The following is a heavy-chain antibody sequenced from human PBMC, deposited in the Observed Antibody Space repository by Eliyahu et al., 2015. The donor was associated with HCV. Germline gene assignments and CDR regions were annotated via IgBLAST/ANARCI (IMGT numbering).Heavy chain of an antibody. CDR3: ARPPAFSDSGSYSAPLPDHWYFDL. J-gene: IGHJ2*01. D-gene: IGHD1-26*01. CDR1: GGSISSSNW. V-gene: IGHV4-4*02. CDR2: IYHSGST. Sequence: QVQLQESGPGLVKPSGTLSLTCAVSGGSISSSNWWXWVRPPPGKGLGWIGEIYHSGSTNYNPSLKSRVTISVDKSKNQFSLKLSSVTAADTAVYYCARPPAFSDSGSYSAPLPDHWYFDLWGRGTLVTVSS.